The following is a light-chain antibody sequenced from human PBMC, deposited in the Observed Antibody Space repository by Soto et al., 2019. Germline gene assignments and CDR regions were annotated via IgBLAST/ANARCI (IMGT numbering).Light chain of an antibody. CDR2: AAS. Sequence: DIQMTQSPSSVSASVGDRVTITCRASQGITSWLAWYQQKPGRAPKLLIYAASSLQSGVPSRFSGSGSGRDFTLTISSRQPEDLATYFCQQTSSFPLTFGGGPRWRSN. J-gene: IGKJ4*01. CDR1: QGITSW. V-gene: IGKV1-12*01. CDR3: QQTSSFPLT.